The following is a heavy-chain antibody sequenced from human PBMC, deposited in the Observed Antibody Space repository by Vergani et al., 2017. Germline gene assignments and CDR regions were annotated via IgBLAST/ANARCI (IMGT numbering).Heavy chain of an antibody. CDR2: ISWNSGAV. Sequence: EVDLVESGGGLAQPGGSLRLSCEASGITFWKFGMHWVRQGPGKGLEWVSGISWNSGAVDYADSVRGRFTISRDNAKNSLYLQMNSLRAEDTALYYCASSLYGEDYWGQGTLVTVSS. CDR1: GITFWKFG. D-gene: IGHD4-17*01. V-gene: IGHV3-9*01. CDR3: ASSLYGEDY. J-gene: IGHJ4*02.